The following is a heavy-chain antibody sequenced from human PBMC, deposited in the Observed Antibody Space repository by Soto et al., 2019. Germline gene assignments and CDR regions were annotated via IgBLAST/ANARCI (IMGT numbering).Heavy chain of an antibody. CDR2: ISYDGNDK. J-gene: IGHJ4*02. CDR3: ARAWTRYFDY. CDR1: GFTLSSYD. V-gene: IGHV3-30*19. Sequence: QVQMVASGGGVVQPGASLSLSCAASGFTLSSYDLHWVRQSPGKGLEWVSSISYDGNDKTYAHSVKGRLAISRDNSINTLYLHMNRLRAEDTAVYYCARAWTRYFDYWGQGTLVTVSS. D-gene: IGHD1-1*01.